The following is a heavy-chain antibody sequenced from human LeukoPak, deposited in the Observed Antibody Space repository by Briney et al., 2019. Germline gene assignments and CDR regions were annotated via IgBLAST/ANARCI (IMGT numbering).Heavy chain of an antibody. CDR2: IYTSGST. CDR1: GGSISSYY. Sequence: SETLSLTCTVSGGSISSYYWSWIRQPAGKGLEWIGRIYTSGSTNYNPSLKSRATMSIETSKNQFSLKLSSVTAADTAVYYCARDGWFGELLDYWGQGTLVIVSS. J-gene: IGHJ4*02. D-gene: IGHD3-10*01. CDR3: ARDGWFGELLDY. V-gene: IGHV4-4*07.